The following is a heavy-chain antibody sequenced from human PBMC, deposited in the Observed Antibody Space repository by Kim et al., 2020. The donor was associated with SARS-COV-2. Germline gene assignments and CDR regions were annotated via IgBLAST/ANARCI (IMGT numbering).Heavy chain of an antibody. Sequence: GGSLRLSCAASGFTVSSNYMSWVRQAPGKGLEWVSVIYSGGSTYYADSVKGRFTISRHNSKNTLYLQMNSLIAEDTAVYYCASPLPSSSVAFDIWGQGTMVTVSS. J-gene: IGHJ3*02. D-gene: IGHD2-2*01. V-gene: IGHV3-53*04. CDR2: IYSGGST. CDR1: GFTVSSNY. CDR3: ASPLPSSSVAFDI.